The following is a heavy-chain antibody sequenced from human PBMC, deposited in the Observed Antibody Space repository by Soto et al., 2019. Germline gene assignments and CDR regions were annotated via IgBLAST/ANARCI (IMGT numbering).Heavy chain of an antibody. CDR2: ISGSGGST. D-gene: IGHD1-1*01. J-gene: IGHJ4*02. CDR1: GFTFSSYA. V-gene: IGHV3-23*01. Sequence: TGGSLRLSCAASGFTFSSYAMSWVRQAPGKGLEWVSAISGSGGSTYYADSVKGRFTISRDNSKNTLYLQMNSLRVADTAVYYCARVSGWNRRFSDYWGQGTLVTVSS. CDR3: ARVSGWNRRFSDY.